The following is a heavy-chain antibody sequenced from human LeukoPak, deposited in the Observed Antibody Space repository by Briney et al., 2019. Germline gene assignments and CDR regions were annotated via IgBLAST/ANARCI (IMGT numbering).Heavy chain of an antibody. D-gene: IGHD3-22*01. V-gene: IGHV3-23*01. CDR1: GFTFSSYG. CDR2: ISGSGGST. CDR3: AKDRSLTYYYDSSGFDY. Sequence: GGSLRLSCAASGFTFSSYGMSWVRQAPGKGLEWVSAISGSGGSTYYADSVKGRFTISRDNSKNTLNLQMNSLRAEDTAVYYCAKDRSLTYYYDSSGFDYWGQGTLVTVSS. J-gene: IGHJ4*02.